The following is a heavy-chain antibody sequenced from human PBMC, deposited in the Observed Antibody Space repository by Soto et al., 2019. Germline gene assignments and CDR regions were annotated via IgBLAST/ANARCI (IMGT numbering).Heavy chain of an antibody. CDR3: ARDSQSKIFGVVLGFDP. CDR2: TYYRSKWYN. V-gene: IGHV6-1*01. D-gene: IGHD3-3*01. Sequence: PSQTLSLTCAISGDSVSSNSAAWNWIRQSPSRGLEWLGRTYYRSKWYNDYAVSVKSRITINPDTSKNQFSLQLNSVTPEDTAVYYCARDSQSKIFGVVLGFDPWGQGTLVTVSS. CDR1: GDSVSSNSAA. J-gene: IGHJ5*02.